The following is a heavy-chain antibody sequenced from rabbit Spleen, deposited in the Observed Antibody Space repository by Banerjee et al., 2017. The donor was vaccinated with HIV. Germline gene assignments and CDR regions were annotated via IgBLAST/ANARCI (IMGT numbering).Heavy chain of an antibody. CDR3: ARGGYGGHIWAMGL. Sequence: QEQLVESGGGLVQPEGSLTLTCTASGFSFSNSYYMYWVRQAPGKGLEWIGCIYSSSGITWYASWAKGRFTISKTSSTTVTLQMTSLTDADTATYFCARGGYGGHIWAMGLWGPGTLVTVS. CDR2: IYSSSGIT. V-gene: IGHV1S45*01. D-gene: IGHD3-1*01. CDR1: GFSFSNSYY. J-gene: IGHJ4*01.